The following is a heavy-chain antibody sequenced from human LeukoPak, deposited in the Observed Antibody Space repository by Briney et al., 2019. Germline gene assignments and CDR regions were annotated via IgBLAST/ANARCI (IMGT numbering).Heavy chain of an antibody. D-gene: IGHD1/OR15-1a*01. CDR2: ISPDGNIE. Sequence: GRSLRLSCAASGFTFTTFGIHWVRQAPGKGLEWVAAISPDGNIEYYTDSVKGRFTISRDNSKNMIHLQMNSLRGEDSAVYYCAKINNDDDYWGQGTLVTVSS. J-gene: IGHJ4*02. CDR1: GFTFTTFG. V-gene: IGHV3-30*18. CDR3: AKINNDDDY.